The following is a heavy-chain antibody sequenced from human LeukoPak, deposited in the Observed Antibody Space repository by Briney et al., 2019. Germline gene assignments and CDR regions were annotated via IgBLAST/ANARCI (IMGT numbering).Heavy chain of an antibody. V-gene: IGHV3-23*01. CDR3: ANPPVVTSYYYYYNMDV. D-gene: IGHD3-22*01. CDR2: ISGSGGST. CDR1: GFTFSNYA. Sequence: GGSLRLSCVASGFTFSNYAMSWVRQAPGKGLEWVSAISGSGGSTYYADSVKGRFTISRDNSKNTLYLQMNSLRAEDTAVYYCANPPVVTSYYYYYNMDVWGKGTTVTVSS. J-gene: IGHJ6*03.